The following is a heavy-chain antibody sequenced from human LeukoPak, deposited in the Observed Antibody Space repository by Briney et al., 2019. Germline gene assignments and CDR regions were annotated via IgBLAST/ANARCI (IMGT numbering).Heavy chain of an antibody. CDR2: ISSSSTTI. CDR3: ARRSYSHDAFDI. CDR1: GFTFSTYS. J-gene: IGHJ3*02. V-gene: IGHV3-48*01. D-gene: IGHD2-21*01. Sequence: PGGSLRLSCAASGFTFSTYSMNWVRRAPGKGLEWVSYISSSSTTIYFADSVKGRFTISRDNAKNSLYLQMNSLRAEDTALYHCARRSYSHDAFDIWGQGTMVTVSS.